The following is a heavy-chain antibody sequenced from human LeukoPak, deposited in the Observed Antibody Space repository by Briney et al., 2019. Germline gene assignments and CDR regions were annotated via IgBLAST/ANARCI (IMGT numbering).Heavy chain of an antibody. CDR2: MKHDGNEK. D-gene: IGHD5-12*01. Sequence: GGSLRLSCAASGITFTNYWMSWVRQAPGKGLEWVANMKHDGNEKYYVDSEKGRFTISRDNAQNSLYLQMNNLRAEDTAVYYCARDLGHSGYDLYDYWGQGTLVTVSS. CDR1: GITFTNYW. J-gene: IGHJ4*02. CDR3: ARDLGHSGYDLYDY. V-gene: IGHV3-7*01.